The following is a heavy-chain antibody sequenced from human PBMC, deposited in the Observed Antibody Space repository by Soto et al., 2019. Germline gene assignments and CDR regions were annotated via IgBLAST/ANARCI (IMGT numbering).Heavy chain of an antibody. CDR2: INSGRGNT. J-gene: IGHJ4*02. Sequence: QVQLVQSGAEEKKPGASVKVSCKASGYTFTSYTIHWMRQATGQRLEWIGWINSGRGNTEYSQKFQGRVTITRDTSPNKAYMELSSPRSEDTAVYFCARGEGMTGRWSYFEYWGQGTLVTVSS. D-gene: IGHD6-13*01. V-gene: IGHV1-3*05. CDR1: GYTFTSYT. CDR3: ARGEGMTGRWSYFEY.